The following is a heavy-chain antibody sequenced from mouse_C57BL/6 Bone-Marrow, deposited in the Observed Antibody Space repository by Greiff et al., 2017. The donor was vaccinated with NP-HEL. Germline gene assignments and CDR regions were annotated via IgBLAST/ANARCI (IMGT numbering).Heavy chain of an antibody. Sequence: EVKLVESGGDLVKPGGSLKLSCAASGFTFSSYGMSWVRQTPDKRLEWVATISSGGSYTYSRERVKGRFTISRDNAKNTLYLQMSSLKSEDTAMYYCARDPLYYYGSSPYAMDYWGQGTSVTVSS. CDR1: GFTFSSYG. J-gene: IGHJ4*01. D-gene: IGHD1-1*01. CDR2: ISSGGSYT. V-gene: IGHV5-6*01. CDR3: ARDPLYYYGSSPYAMDY.